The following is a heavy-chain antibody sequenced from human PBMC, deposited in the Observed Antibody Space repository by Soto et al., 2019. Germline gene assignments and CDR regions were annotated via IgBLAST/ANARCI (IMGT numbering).Heavy chain of an antibody. D-gene: IGHD2-15*01. CDR2: IKSKTDGGTT. CDR3: TTVVNSWYCSGGSCYSKHDYFDY. V-gene: IGHV3-15*01. J-gene: IGHJ4*02. Sequence: PGGSLRLSCAASGFTFSNAWMSWVRQAPGKGLEWVGRIKSKTDGGTTDYAAPVKGGFTISRDDSKNTLYLQMNSLKTEDTAVYYCTTVVNSWYCSGGSCYSKHDYFDYWGQGTLVTVS. CDR1: GFTFSNAW.